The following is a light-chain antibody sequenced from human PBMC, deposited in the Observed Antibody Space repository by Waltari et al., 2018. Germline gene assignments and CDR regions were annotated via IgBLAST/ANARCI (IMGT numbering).Light chain of an antibody. CDR2: AKN. V-gene: IGLV1-44*01. Sequence: QPVVPQPPSASGTPGQTVTLSCSGRNSNIGSDIVNWYKQFPGTAPKLPIYAKNKRPSGVPGRFSASRSGTTASLVISGLQAEDEADYYCATWDASLDTWVFGGGTKVTVL. J-gene: IGLJ3*02. CDR3: ATWDASLDTWV. CDR1: NSNIGSDI.